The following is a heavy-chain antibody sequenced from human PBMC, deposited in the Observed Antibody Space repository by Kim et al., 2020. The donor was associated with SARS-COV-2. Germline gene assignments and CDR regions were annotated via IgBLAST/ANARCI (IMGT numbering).Heavy chain of an antibody. D-gene: IGHD6-13*01. CDR3: ARGIAAAGRRAFDI. J-gene: IGHJ3*02. V-gene: IGHV4-34*01. Sequence: PSPRARVTISLDTSKNQVSLKLSSVPAADTAVYYCARGIAAAGRRAFDIWGQGTMVAVSS.